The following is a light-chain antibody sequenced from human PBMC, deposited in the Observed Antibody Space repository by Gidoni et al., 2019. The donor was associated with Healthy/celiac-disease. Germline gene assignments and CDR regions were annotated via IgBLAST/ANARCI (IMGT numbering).Light chain of an antibody. CDR3: SSYTSSSFL. V-gene: IGLV2-14*01. J-gene: IGLJ2*01. CDR1: SSDVGGYNY. CDR2: EVS. Sequence: QSALTQPASVSGSPGQSITISCTGTSSDVGGYNYVYWYQQHPGKAPKLMIYEVSNRPSGVSNRFSGSKSGNTASLTISGLQAEDEADYYCSSYTSSSFLFGGGTKLTVL.